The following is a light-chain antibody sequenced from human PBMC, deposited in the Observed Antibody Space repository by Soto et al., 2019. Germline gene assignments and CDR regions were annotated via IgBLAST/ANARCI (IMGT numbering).Light chain of an antibody. CDR2: EVR. CDR3: FSYTASSTLV. CDR1: SSDVGAYNL. Sequence: QSALTQPASVSGSPGQSITISCTGTSSDVGAYNLVSWYQQHPGKAPKLIIYEVRNRPSGISYRFSGSRSGNTASLTISGLQAEDEGDYYCFSYTASSTLVFGAGTKLTVL. V-gene: IGLV2-14*01. J-gene: IGLJ3*02.